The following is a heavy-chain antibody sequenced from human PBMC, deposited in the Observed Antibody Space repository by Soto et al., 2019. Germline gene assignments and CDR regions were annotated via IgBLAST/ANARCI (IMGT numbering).Heavy chain of an antibody. D-gene: IGHD6-19*01. J-gene: IGHJ4*02. V-gene: IGHV4-59*01. CDR3: ERVGGSGRYNFDN. CDR2: INYSGSS. CDR1: GGSISRYY. Sequence: PSETLSLTCTVSGGSISRYYWSWIRQPPGKGLEWIGYINYSGSSIYNPSLKSRVTIAVDTSKNQFSLKLSSVTAADTDVYYCERVGGSGRYNFDNWGQRTLVTVS.